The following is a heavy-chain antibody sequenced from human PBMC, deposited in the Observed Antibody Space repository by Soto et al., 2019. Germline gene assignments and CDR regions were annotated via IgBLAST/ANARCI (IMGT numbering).Heavy chain of an antibody. CDR3: ARPHGGSSGWDNWFDP. Sequence: SETLSLTCTVSGGSISSYYSSWIRQPPGKGLEWIGYIHYSGSTNYNPSLKSRVTISVDTSKNQFSLKLNSVTAADTAVYYRARPHGGSSGWDNWFDPWGQGTLVTVSS. D-gene: IGHD6-25*01. CDR2: IHYSGST. CDR1: GGSISSYY. J-gene: IGHJ5*02. V-gene: IGHV4-59*01.